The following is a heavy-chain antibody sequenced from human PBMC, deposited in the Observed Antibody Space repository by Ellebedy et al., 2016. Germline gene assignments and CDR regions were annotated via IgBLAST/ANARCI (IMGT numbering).Heavy chain of an antibody. CDR2: ISGGSAYT. Sequence: GGSLRLSCAASGFIFRTFAMSWVRQAPGKGLEWVSVISGGSAYTYYADSVRGRFTVSRDNSKDTLYLQMNGLGAEDTALYYCASPGIPGYWGQGTPVTVSS. D-gene: IGHD3-10*01. CDR3: ASPGIPGY. CDR1: GFIFRTFA. V-gene: IGHV3-23*01. J-gene: IGHJ4*02.